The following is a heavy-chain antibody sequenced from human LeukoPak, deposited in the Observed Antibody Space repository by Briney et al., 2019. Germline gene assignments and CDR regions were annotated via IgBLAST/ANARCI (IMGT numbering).Heavy chain of an antibody. J-gene: IGHJ4*02. Sequence: SETLSLTCTVSGGSISSYYWSWIRQPPGKGLEWIGYIYYSGSTNYNPSLKSRVTISVDTSKNQFSLKLSSVTAADTAVYYCARLGEELQIDYWGQGTLVTVSS. CDR1: GGSISSYY. D-gene: IGHD1-26*01. V-gene: IGHV4-59*01. CDR2: IYYSGST. CDR3: ARLGEELQIDY.